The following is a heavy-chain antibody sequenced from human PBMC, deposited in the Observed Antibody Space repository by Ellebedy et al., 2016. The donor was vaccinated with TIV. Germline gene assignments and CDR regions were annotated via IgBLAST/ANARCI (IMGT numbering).Heavy chain of an antibody. V-gene: IGHV3-15*07. Sequence: PGGSLRLSCAASDFTFTDAWMNWVRQAPGKGLEWVGRIKGNNKIDGGATDYAAPVKGRFTISRDDSKNTVFLQMNSLKIEDTAVYYCTMWAFNYHGVDVWGQGTTVTVS. J-gene: IGHJ6*02. CDR2: IKGNNKIDGGAT. CDR1: DFTFTDAW. D-gene: IGHD1-26*01. CDR3: TMWAFNYHGVDV.